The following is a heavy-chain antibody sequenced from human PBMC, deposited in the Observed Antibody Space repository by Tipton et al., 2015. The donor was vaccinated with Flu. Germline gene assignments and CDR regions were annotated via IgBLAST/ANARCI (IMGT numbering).Heavy chain of an antibody. CDR1: GGSISDYY. J-gene: IGHJ6*02. CDR2: IYYSGST. D-gene: IGHD6-13*01. CDR3: ARDSAAHYGMDV. V-gene: IGHV4-59*08. Sequence: GLVKPSGTLSLTCSVSGGSISDYYWSWVRQVPGKGLEWVAYIYYSGSTNYNPSLKSRVTISVDTSKNQFSLKLSSVTAADTAVYYCARDSAAHYGMDVWGQGTTVTVSS.